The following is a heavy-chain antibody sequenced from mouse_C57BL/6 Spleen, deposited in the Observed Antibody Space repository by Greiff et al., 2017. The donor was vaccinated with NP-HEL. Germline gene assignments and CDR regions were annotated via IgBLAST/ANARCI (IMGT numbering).Heavy chain of an antibody. CDR1: GFTFSSYT. V-gene: IGHV5-9*01. J-gene: IGHJ3*01. CDR3: ARQGDYAHFAY. CDR2: ISGGGGNT. D-gene: IGHD2-4*01. Sequence: EVMLVESGGGLVKPGGSLKLSCAASGFTFSSYTMSWVRQTPEKRLEWVATISGGGGNTYYPDSVKGRFTISRDNAKNTLYLQMSSLRSEDTALYYCARQGDYAHFAYWGQGTLVTVSA.